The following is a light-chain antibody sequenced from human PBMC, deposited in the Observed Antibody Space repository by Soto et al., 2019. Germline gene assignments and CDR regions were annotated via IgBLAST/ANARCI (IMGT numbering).Light chain of an antibody. CDR1: SSDVAVYNY. Sequence: QSALTQPASVSGSPGQSITISCTGTSSDVAVYNYVSWYQQHPSKAPKLMIYEVSNRPSGVSNRFSGSKSGNTASLTISGLQAEDEADYYCCSYTTGSTYVFGTGTKV. CDR3: CSYTTGSTYV. V-gene: IGLV2-14*01. CDR2: EVS. J-gene: IGLJ1*01.